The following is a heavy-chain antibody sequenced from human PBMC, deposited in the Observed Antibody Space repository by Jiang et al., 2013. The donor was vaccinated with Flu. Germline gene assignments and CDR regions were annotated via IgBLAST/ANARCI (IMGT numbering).Heavy chain of an antibody. CDR1: GYSISSGYY. CDR3: ARQPIYGSGRDYYGMDV. D-gene: IGHD3-10*01. J-gene: IGHJ6*02. CDR2: IYHSGST. V-gene: IGHV4-38-2*02. Sequence: PGLVKPSETLSLTCTVSGYSISSGYYWGWIRQPPGKGLEWIGSIYHSGSTYYNPSLKSRVTISVDTSKNQFSLKLSSVTAADTAVYYCARQPIYGSGRDYYGMDVWGQGTTVTVSS.